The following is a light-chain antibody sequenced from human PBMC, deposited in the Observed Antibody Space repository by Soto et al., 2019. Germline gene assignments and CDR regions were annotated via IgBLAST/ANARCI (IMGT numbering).Light chain of an antibody. CDR3: QTYGSTNVV. Sequence: NFMLTQPHSVSESPGKAVTISCTRSSGSIASNYVQWYQQRPGSAPTNLIYANNQRPSGVPDRFSGSIDSSSNSASLTISGLKTEDEADYYCQTYGSTNVVFGGGTKVTVL. V-gene: IGLV6-57*04. J-gene: IGLJ3*02. CDR1: SGSIASNY. CDR2: ANN.